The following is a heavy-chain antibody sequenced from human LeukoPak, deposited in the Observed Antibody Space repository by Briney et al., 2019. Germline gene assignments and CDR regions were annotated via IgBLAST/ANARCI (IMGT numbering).Heavy chain of an antibody. CDR3: AREYYSSFDY. CDR2: ISHDGSEK. Sequence: GGSLRLSCAASGFTFYIYWMAWFRQAPGKGLEWVATISHDGSEKYYVDSVRGRFSISRDNAKNSLYLQMDSLRAEGTAVYYCAREYYSSFDYWAQGTLLTVSS. J-gene: IGHJ4*02. CDR1: GFTFYIYW. V-gene: IGHV3-7*01. D-gene: IGHD2-21*01.